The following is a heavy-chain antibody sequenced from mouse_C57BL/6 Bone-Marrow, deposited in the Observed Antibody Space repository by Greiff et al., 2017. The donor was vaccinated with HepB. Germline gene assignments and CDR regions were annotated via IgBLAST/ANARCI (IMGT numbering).Heavy chain of an antibody. J-gene: IGHJ1*03. CDR2: ISNGGGST. Sequence: EVKLMESGGGLVQPGGSLKLSCAASGFTFSDYYMYWVRQTPEKRLEWVAYISNGGGSTYYPDTVKGRFTISRDNAKNTLYLQMSRLKSEDTAMYYCARQGTPYWYFDVWGTGTTVTVSS. CDR3: ARQGTPYWYFDV. CDR1: GFTFSDYY. V-gene: IGHV5-12*01. D-gene: IGHD2-14*01.